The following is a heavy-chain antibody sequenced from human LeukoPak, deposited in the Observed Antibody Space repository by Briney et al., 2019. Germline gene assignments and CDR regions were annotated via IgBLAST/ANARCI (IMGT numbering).Heavy chain of an antibody. CDR1: GFTFSRYW. D-gene: IGHD3-10*01. Sequence: GGSLRLSCAASGFTFSRYWMSWVRQAPGKGLEWVANVKQDGSDKYYADSVKGRFTISRDNAKNSLYLQMNSLGADDTAVYYCARDNSGSYDFWGQGTLVTVSS. CDR2: VKQDGSDK. CDR3: ARDNSGSYDF. V-gene: IGHV3-7*01. J-gene: IGHJ4*02.